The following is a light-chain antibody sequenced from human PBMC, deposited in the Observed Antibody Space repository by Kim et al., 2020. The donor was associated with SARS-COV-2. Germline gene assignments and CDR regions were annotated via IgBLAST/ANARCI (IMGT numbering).Light chain of an antibody. Sequence: DIQMTQSPTSLSASVGDRVSITCRASQGIGNHLAWYQQKPGKAPKLLIYAASALQSGVSFRFSGSGYGTDFTLTISSLQPEDVGTYYCQKYNSAPWTFGQGTKVDIK. V-gene: IGKV1-27*01. CDR1: QGIGNH. CDR2: AAS. CDR3: QKYNSAPWT. J-gene: IGKJ1*01.